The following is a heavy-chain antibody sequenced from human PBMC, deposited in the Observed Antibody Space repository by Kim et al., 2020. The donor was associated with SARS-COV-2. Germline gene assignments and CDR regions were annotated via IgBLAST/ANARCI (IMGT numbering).Heavy chain of an antibody. CDR1: GFTFSSYG. CDR2: IWYDGSNK. CDR3: AKSEFDSYYGSGSTNWFDP. V-gene: IGHV3-33*06. D-gene: IGHD3-10*01. Sequence: GGSLRLSCAASGFTFSSYGMHWVRQAPGKGLEWVAVIWYDGSNKYYADSVKGRFTISRDNSKNTLYLQMNSLRAEDTAVYYCAKSEFDSYYGSGSTNWFDPWGQGTLVTVSS. J-gene: IGHJ5*02.